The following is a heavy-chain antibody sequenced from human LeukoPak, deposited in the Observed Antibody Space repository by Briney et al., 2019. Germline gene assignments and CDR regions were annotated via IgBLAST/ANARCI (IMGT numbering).Heavy chain of an antibody. CDR3: ARVSGCSGGSCTSLKY. J-gene: IGHJ4*02. D-gene: IGHD2-15*01. Sequence: PGGSLRLSCGASGFTFSSYEMHWVRQAPGKGLEWVTLISYDGTNKYYSDSVKGRFTISRGNSNNTVYLQMDSLTAEDTAVYFCARVSGCSGGSCTSLKYWGPGTLVIVSS. CDR2: ISYDGTNK. V-gene: IGHV3-30-3*01. CDR1: GFTFSSYE.